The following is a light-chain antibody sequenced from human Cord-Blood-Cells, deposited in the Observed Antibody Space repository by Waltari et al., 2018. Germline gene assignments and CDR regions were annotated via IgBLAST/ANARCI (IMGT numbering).Light chain of an antibody. CDR2: DAS. CDR3: QQYNS. J-gene: IGKJ2*01. Sequence: DIQMTQSPSTLSASVGDRVTITCWASQSISSWLAWYQQKPGKAPKLLIYDASSLESGVPSRFSGSGSGTEFTLTISSLQPDDFATYYCQQYNSFGQGTKLEIK. CDR1: QSISSW. V-gene: IGKV1-5*01.